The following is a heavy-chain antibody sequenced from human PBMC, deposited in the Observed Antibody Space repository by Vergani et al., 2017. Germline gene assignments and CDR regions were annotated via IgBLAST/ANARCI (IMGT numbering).Heavy chain of an antibody. CDR2: IRSKAYGGTT. CDR3: AKADDSPFDP. Sequence: EVQLVESGGGLVQPGRSLRLSCTASGFTFGDYAMSWVRQAPGKGLEWVGFIRSKAYGGTTEYAASVKGRFTISRDDSKSIAYLQMNSLRAEDTAVYYCAKADDSPFDPWGQGTLVTVSS. V-gene: IGHV3-49*04. J-gene: IGHJ5*02. CDR1: GFTFGDYA. D-gene: IGHD3-22*01.